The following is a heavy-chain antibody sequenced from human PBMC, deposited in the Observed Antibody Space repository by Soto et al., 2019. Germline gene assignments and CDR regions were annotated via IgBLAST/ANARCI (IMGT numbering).Heavy chain of an antibody. CDR3: ARVGTALEYYFDY. V-gene: IGHV4-59*01. J-gene: IGHJ4*02. Sequence: SETLSLTCTVSGGSISSYYWSWIRQPPGKGLEWIGYIYYSGSTNYNPSLKSRVTISVDTSKNQFSLKLSSVTAADTAVYYCARVGTALEYYFDYWGQGTLVTSPQ. CDR1: GGSISSYY. CDR2: IYYSGST. D-gene: IGHD5-18*01.